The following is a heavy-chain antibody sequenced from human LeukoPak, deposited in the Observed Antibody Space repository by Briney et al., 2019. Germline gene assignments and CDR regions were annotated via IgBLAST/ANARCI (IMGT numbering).Heavy chain of an antibody. Sequence: PSETLSLTCTVSGGSISSYYWSWSRQPPGKGLGWVGYVYYSGSTNYNPSLKSRVTISVDTSKNQFSLKLSSVTAADTAVYYCARANPYDYGSGSYFDYWGQGTLVTVSS. CDR3: ARANPYDYGSGSYFDY. J-gene: IGHJ4*02. D-gene: IGHD3-10*01. CDR1: GGSISSYY. V-gene: IGHV4-59*01. CDR2: VYYSGST.